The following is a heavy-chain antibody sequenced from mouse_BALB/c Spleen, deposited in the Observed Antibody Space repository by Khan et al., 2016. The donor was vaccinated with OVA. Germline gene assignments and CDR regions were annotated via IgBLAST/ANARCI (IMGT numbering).Heavy chain of an antibody. J-gene: IGHJ3*01. CDR1: GFTFSTYG. Sequence: EVTLVESGGDLVKPGGSLKLSCAASGFTFSTYGMSWVRQSPDRRLEWVATINTGGFYTYSPDIVKGRFTISRDNAKSPLYLQMSSLKSEDTAIYYCARRAYYYNSEGFAYWGQGTLVTVSA. V-gene: IGHV5-6*02. D-gene: IGHD1-1*01. CDR2: INTGGFYT. CDR3: ARRAYYYNSEGFAY.